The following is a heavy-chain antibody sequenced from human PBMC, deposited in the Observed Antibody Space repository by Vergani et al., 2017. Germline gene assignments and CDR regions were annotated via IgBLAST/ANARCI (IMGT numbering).Heavy chain of an antibody. J-gene: IGHJ4*02. CDR2: INHSGST. Sequence: QVQLQQWGAGLLKPSDTLSITCAVYGGSFSGYYWRWIRQPPGKGLEWIGEINHSGSTNYNPSLKSRVTISVDTSKNQFSLKLSSVTAADTAVYYCARELGVPAAMFDYWGQGTLVTVSS. D-gene: IGHD2-2*01. V-gene: IGHV4-34*01. CDR1: GGSFSGYY. CDR3: ARELGVPAAMFDY.